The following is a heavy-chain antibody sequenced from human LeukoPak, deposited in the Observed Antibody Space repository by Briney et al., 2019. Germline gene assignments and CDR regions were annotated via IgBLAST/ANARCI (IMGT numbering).Heavy chain of an antibody. D-gene: IGHD3-3*01. Sequence: GGSLKLSCAASGFTFSNYWMSWVRQAPGKGLEWVANIKEDGSEKYYVESMKGRFTISRDNAMNSLFLQMNTLRAEDTAVYYCARDTGRGFWSGYSLDYWGQGTLVTVSS. V-gene: IGHV3-7*01. CDR3: ARDTGRGFWSGYSLDY. J-gene: IGHJ4*02. CDR1: GFTFSNYW. CDR2: IKEDGSEK.